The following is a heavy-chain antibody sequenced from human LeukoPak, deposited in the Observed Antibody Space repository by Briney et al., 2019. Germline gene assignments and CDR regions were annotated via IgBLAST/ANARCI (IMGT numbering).Heavy chain of an antibody. Sequence: GGSLRLSCAASGFTFSSYSMNWVRQAPGKGLEWVSSISSSSSYIYYADSVKGRFTISRDNAKNSLYLQMNSLRAEDTAVYYCARDHGGYCSGGSCLPGTNYYYYYYMDVWGKGTTVTVSS. D-gene: IGHD2-15*01. CDR2: ISSSSSYI. CDR1: GFTFSSYS. V-gene: IGHV3-21*01. CDR3: ARDHGGYCSGGSCLPGTNYYYYYYMDV. J-gene: IGHJ6*03.